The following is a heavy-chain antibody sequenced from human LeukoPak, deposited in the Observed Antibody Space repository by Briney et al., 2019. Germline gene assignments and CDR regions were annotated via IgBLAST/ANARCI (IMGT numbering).Heavy chain of an antibody. V-gene: IGHV4-30-2*01. J-gene: IGHJ6*02. Sequence: SETLSLTCAVSGGSISSGGYSWSWIRQPPGKGLEWIGYIYHSGSTYYNPSLKSRVTISVDRSKNQFSLKLSSVTAADTAVYYCASSSGSYGYYYGMDVWGQGTTVTVSS. CDR2: IYHSGST. D-gene: IGHD3-10*01. CDR3: ASSSGSYGYYYGMDV. CDR1: GGSISSGGYS.